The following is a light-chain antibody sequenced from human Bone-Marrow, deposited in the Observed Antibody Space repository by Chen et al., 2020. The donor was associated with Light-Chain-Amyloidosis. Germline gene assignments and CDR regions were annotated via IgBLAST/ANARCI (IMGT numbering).Light chain of an antibody. V-gene: IGLV3-25*03. CDR2: RDT. CDR3: QSADSSGTYEVI. CDR1: DLPTKY. J-gene: IGLJ2*01. Sequence: SYELTQPPSVSMSPAQPARITCSGDDLPTKYAYWYQQKPGQAPVLVIHRDTERPSGISERFSGYSSGTTATLTISGVQAEDEADYHCQSADSSGTYEVIFGGGTKLTVL.